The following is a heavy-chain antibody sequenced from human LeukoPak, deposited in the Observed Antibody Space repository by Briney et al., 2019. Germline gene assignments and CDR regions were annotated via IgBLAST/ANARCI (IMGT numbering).Heavy chain of an antibody. CDR1: GYTFSSYG. V-gene: IGHV3-33*01. CDR2: IWYDGSDK. J-gene: IGHJ4*02. Sequence: GGSLRLSCAASGYTFSSYGMHWVRQAPGKGLEWVAVIWYDGSDKYYADSVKGRFSISRDNSKNTLYLQMNSLRAEDTAVYYCARELPPVVNFYFDSWGQGTLVTVSS. D-gene: IGHD3-22*01. CDR3: ARELPPVVNFYFDS.